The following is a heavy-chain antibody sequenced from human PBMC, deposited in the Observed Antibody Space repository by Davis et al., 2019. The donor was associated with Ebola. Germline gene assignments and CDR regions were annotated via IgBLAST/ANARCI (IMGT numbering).Heavy chain of an antibody. CDR2: ISTDKGDT. CDR3: ARLSNYYYDSSGYPGAFDI. Sequence: AASVKVSCKAAGYTFTSYGINWVRQAPGQGLEWMGWISTDKGDTNYAQKLQGRVTMTRDTSTSTVYMELSSLRSEDTAVYYCARLSNYYYDSSGYPGAFDIWGQGTMVTVSS. J-gene: IGHJ3*02. V-gene: IGHV1-18*01. CDR1: GYTFTSYG. D-gene: IGHD3-22*01.